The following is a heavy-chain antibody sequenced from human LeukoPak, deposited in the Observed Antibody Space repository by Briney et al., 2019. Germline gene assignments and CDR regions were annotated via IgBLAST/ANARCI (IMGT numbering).Heavy chain of an antibody. CDR2: INPNSGGT. Sequence: GASVKVSCKASEYTFTGYYIHWVRQAPGQGLEWMGWINPNSGGTNYAQKFQGRVTMTRDTSISTAYMELSRLTSDDTAVYYCARAGPFYSGNYLGFWGQGTLVTVSS. D-gene: IGHD1-26*01. CDR1: EYTFTGYY. J-gene: IGHJ4*02. V-gene: IGHV1-2*02. CDR3: ARAGPFYSGNYLGF.